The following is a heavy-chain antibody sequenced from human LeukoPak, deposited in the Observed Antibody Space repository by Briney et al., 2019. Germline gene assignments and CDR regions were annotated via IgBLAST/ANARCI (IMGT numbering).Heavy chain of an antibody. CDR2: IYYSGST. V-gene: IGHV4-59*01. CDR1: GGSISSYY. Sequence: SETLSLTCTVSGGSISSYYWSWIRQPPGKGLEWIGYIYYSGSTNYNPSLKSRVTISVDTSKNQFSLKLSSVTAADTGVYYCARVGMYYYGPGTWYYFDYWGQGTLVTVSS. D-gene: IGHD3-10*01. CDR3: ARVGMYYYGPGTWYYFDY. J-gene: IGHJ4*02.